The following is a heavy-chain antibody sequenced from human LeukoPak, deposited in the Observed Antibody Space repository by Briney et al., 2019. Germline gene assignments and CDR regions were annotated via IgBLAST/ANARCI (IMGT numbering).Heavy chain of an antibody. V-gene: IGHV5-51*01. CDR2: IYPGDSDT. CDR3: ARLPGTTSYYYYGMDV. Sequence: GEALKISCKGSGYSFTSYWIGWVRQMPGKGLEWMEVIYPGDSDTRYSPSFQGQVTISADKSISTAYLQLSSLKASDTAMYYCARLPGTTSYYYYGMDVWGQGTTVTVSS. J-gene: IGHJ6*02. CDR1: GYSFTSYW. D-gene: IGHD1-1*01.